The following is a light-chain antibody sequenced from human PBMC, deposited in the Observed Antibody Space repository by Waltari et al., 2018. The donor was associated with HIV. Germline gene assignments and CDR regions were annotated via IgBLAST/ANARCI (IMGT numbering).Light chain of an antibody. CDR1: ESVNSD. CDR2: GAS. V-gene: IGKV3-15*01. J-gene: IGKJ1*01. Sequence: EIVMTQSPVTLSASPGERVTLSCRASESVNSDLAWYQQKPGQAPRLLIRGASTRATGIPPRFSGSGSETQFTLTISSLQSEDCAVYYCQQYNNWPPAWTFGRGTRVEI. CDR3: QQYNNWPPAWT.